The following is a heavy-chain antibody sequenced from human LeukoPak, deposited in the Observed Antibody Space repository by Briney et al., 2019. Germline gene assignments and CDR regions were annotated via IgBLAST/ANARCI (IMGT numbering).Heavy chain of an antibody. CDR3: ARELVVPAASPYYGMDV. Sequence: ASVKVSCKASGYTFTSYYTHWVRQAPGQGLEWMGIINPSGGSTSYAQKFQGRVTMTRDTSTSTVYMELSSLRSEDTAVYYCARELVVPAASPYYGMDVWGQGTTVTVSS. CDR1: GYTFTSYY. J-gene: IGHJ6*02. CDR2: INPSGGST. D-gene: IGHD2-2*01. V-gene: IGHV1-46*01.